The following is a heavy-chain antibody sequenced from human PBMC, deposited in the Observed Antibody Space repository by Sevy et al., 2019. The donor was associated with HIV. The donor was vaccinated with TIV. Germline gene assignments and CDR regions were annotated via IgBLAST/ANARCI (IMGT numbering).Heavy chain of an antibody. CDR1: GFTFSSHS. D-gene: IGHD6-6*01. J-gene: IGHJ3*02. CDR2: ISSSSSYI. CDR3: ARLEYVSTSGAFDI. V-gene: IGHV3-21*01. Sequence: GGSVRLSCAASGFTFSSHSMNWVRQAPGKGLEWVSSISSSSSYIYYADSVKGRFTISRDNAKNSLYLQMNSLRAEDTAVYYCARLEYVSTSGAFDIWGQGTMVTVSS.